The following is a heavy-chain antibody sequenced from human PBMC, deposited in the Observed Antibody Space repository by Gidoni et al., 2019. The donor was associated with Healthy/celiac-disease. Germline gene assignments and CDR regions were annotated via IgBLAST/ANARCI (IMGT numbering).Heavy chain of an antibody. D-gene: IGHD1-26*01. CDR2: IYYSGST. J-gene: IGHJ5*02. CDR3: ARIVGATETNWFDP. CDR1: GGSISSSSYY. Sequence: QLQLQESGPGLVKPSEPLSLTCTVSGGSISSSSYYWGWIRQPPGKGLEWIGSIYYSGSTYYNPSLKSRVTISVDTSKNQFSLKLSSVTAADTAVYYCARIVGATETNWFDPWGQGTLVTVSS. V-gene: IGHV4-39*01.